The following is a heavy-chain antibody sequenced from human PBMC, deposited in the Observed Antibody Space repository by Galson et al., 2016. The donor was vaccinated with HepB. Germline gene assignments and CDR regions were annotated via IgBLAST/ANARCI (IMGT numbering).Heavy chain of an antibody. Sequence: SVKVSCKASGYTFTGYYMHWVRQAPGQGLEWMGWINPNSGGTKYVQKFQDWVTMTRDTSISTAYMELSRLRSDDTAMYYCARAGSRGYDDAFDIWGQGTMVTVSS. V-gene: IGHV1-2*04. CDR3: ARAGSRGYDDAFDI. D-gene: IGHD5-12*01. CDR1: GYTFTGYY. CDR2: INPNSGGT. J-gene: IGHJ3*02.